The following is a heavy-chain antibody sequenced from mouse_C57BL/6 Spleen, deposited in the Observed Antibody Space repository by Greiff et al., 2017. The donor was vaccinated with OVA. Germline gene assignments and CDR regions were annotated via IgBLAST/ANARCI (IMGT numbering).Heavy chain of an antibody. V-gene: IGHV5-16*01. J-gene: IGHJ3*01. CDR2: INYDGSST. Sequence: EVQLVESEGGLVQPGSSMKLSCTASGFTFSDYYMAWVRQVPEKGLEWVANINYDGSSTYYLDSLKSRFIISRDNAKNILYLQMSSLKSEDTATYYCAREGLGWFAYWGQGTLVTVSA. CDR1: GFTFSDYY. D-gene: IGHD3-1*01. CDR3: AREGLGWFAY.